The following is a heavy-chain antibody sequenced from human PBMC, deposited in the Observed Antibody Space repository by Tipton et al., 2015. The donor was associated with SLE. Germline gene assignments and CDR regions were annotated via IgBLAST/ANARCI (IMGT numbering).Heavy chain of an antibody. J-gene: IGHJ4*02. CDR1: GFTFDDYA. V-gene: IGHV3-43D*04. Sequence: SLRLSCAASGFTFDDYAMHWVRQAPGKGLEWVSLISWDGGSTYYADSVKGRFTISRDNSKNSLYLQMNSLRAEDTALYYCAKGYDSSGYSRVDYWGQGTLVTVSS. CDR3: AKGYDSSGYSRVDY. CDR2: ISWDGGST. D-gene: IGHD3-22*01.